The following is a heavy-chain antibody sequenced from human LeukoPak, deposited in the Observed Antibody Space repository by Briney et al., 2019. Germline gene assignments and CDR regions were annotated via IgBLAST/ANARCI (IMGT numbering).Heavy chain of an antibody. V-gene: IGHV3-30-3*01. J-gene: IGHJ6*03. CDR3: AKDPVEMAMDYYYMDV. D-gene: IGHD5-24*01. CDR2: ISYDGSNK. CDR1: GFTFSSYA. Sequence: PGGSLRLSCAASGFTFSSYAMSWVRQAPGKGLEWVAGISYDGSNKYYADSVKGRFTISRDNSKNTLYLQMNSLRAEDTAVYYCAKDPVEMAMDYYYMDVWGKGTTVTVSS.